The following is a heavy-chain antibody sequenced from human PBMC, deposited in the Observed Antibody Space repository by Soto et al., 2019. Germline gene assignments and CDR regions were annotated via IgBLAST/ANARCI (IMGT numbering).Heavy chain of an antibody. D-gene: IGHD3-10*01. J-gene: IGHJ5*02. CDR1: GFTFSSYA. CDR2: ISYDGSNK. CDR3: VRVSGTYYYGSGSSGPFDL. Sequence: GGSLRLSCAASGFTFSSYAMHWVRQAPGKGLEWVAVISYDGSNKYYADSVKGRFAISRDNSKNTLYLQMNSLRAEDTAVYYCVRVSGTYYYGSGSSGPFDLWGQGTLVTVSS. V-gene: IGHV3-30*09.